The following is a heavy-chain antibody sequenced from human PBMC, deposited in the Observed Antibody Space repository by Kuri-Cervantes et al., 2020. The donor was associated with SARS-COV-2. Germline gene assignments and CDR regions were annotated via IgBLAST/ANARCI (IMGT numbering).Heavy chain of an antibody. CDR1: GGSISSYY. CDR3: ARARYCSSTSCYSPPYYYYGMDV. V-gene: IGHV4-4*07. J-gene: IGHJ6*02. Sequence: SETLSLTCTVSGGSISSYYWSWIRQPAGKGLEWIGRIYTSGSTNYNPSLKSRVTISVDTSKNQFSLKLSSVTAADTAVYYCARARYCSSTSCYSPPYYYYGMDVWGQGTTVTVSS. D-gene: IGHD2-2*01. CDR2: IYTSGST.